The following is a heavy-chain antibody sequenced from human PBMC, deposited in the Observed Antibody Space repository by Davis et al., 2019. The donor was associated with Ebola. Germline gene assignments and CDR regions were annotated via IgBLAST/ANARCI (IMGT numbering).Heavy chain of an antibody. J-gene: IGHJ4*02. CDR1: GVSISSGSYY. V-gene: IGHV4-39*01. Sequence: MPSETLSLTCTVSGVSISSGSYYWGWIRQPPGKGLEWIGSIYYSGSTYYNPSLKSRVTISVDTSKNQFSLKVSSVTAADTAVYYCAGQDGSGQVYFDHWGQGTLVTVSS. CDR2: IYYSGST. CDR3: AGQDGSGQVYFDH. D-gene: IGHD6-19*01.